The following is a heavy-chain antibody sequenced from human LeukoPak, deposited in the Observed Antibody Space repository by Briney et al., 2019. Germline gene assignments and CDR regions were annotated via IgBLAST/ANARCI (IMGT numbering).Heavy chain of an antibody. J-gene: IGHJ4*02. D-gene: IGHD6-19*01. CDR2: ISAYNGNT. Sequence: ASVKVSCKASGYTFTGYYMHWVRQAPGQGLEWMGWISAYNGNTNYAQKLQGRATMTTDTSTSTAYMELRSLRSDDTAVYYCPRAEEQWLVSDYWGQGTLVTVSS. CDR3: PRAEEQWLVSDY. V-gene: IGHV1-18*04. CDR1: GYTFTGYY.